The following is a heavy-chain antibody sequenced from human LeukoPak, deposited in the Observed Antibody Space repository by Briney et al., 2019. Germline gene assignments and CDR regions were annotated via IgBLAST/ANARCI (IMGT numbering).Heavy chain of an antibody. CDR2: IYYSGST. J-gene: IGHJ4*02. D-gene: IGHD5-18*01. Sequence: SETLSLTCTVSGGSISSYYWSWIRQPPGKALEWIEYIYYSGSTNYNPSLKSRVTISVDTSKNQFSLKLSSVTAADTAVYYCARGRRYSYAYEDYWGQGTLVTVSS. V-gene: IGHV4-59*01. CDR1: GGSISSYY. CDR3: ARGRRYSYAYEDY.